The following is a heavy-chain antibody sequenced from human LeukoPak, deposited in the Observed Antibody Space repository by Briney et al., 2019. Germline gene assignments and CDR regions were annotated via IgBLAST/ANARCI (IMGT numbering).Heavy chain of an antibody. CDR2: ISGSGGST. V-gene: IGHV3-23*01. CDR3: AKDSPYGDYVLVIFEI. Sequence: GGSLRLSCAASGFTFSSYAVSWVRQAPGKGLEWVSAISGSGGSTYYADSVKGRFTISRDNSKNTLYLQMNSLRAEDTAVYYCAKDSPYGDYVLVIFEIWGQGAMVTVSS. J-gene: IGHJ3*02. D-gene: IGHD4-17*01. CDR1: GFTFSSYA.